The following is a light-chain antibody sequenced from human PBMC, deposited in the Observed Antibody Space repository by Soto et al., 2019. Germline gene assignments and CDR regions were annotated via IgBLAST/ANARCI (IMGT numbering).Light chain of an antibody. Sequence: DIHMTQSPSTLSASVGDRVTITCRASQSISSWLAWYQQKPGKAPKLLIYDASSLQSGVPSRFSGSGSGTEFTLTISSLQPDDLATYYCQQYNNYPWTFGQGTKVQIK. CDR3: QQYNNYPWT. V-gene: IGKV1-5*01. CDR2: DAS. J-gene: IGKJ1*01. CDR1: QSISSW.